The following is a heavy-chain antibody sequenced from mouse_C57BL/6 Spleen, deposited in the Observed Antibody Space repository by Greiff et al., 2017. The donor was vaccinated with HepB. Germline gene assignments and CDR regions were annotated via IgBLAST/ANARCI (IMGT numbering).Heavy chain of an antibody. J-gene: IGHJ3*01. Sequence: VQLQQSGAELVKPGASVKLSCKASGYTFTSYWMHWVKQRPGQGLEWIGMIHPNSGSTNYNEKFKSKATLTVDKSSSTAYMQLSSLTSEDSAVYYCAPLNWDWFAYWGQGTLVTVSA. CDR2: IHPNSGST. D-gene: IGHD4-1*01. CDR1: GYTFTSYW. CDR3: APLNWDWFAY. V-gene: IGHV1-64*01.